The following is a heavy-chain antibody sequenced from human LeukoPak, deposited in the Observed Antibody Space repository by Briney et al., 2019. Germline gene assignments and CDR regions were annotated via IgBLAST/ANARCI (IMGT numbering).Heavy chain of an antibody. CDR3: ARGLDSSSWSGVDY. D-gene: IGHD6-13*01. CDR1: GYTFTGYY. J-gene: IGHJ4*02. Sequence: ASEKVSCKASGYTFTGYYMHWVRQAPGQGLEWMGWINPNSGGTNYAQKFQGRVTMTRDTSISTAYMELSRLRSDDTAVYYCARGLDSSSWSGVDYWGQGTLVTVSS. CDR2: INPNSGGT. V-gene: IGHV1-2*02.